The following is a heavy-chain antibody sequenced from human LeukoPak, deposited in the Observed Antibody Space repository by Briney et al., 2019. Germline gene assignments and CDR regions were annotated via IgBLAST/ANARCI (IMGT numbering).Heavy chain of an antibody. V-gene: IGHV3-23*01. CDR3: RITIFGVVITEDY. J-gene: IGHJ4*02. D-gene: IGHD3-3*01. Sequence: GGSLRLSCAASGFTFSSDAMSWGRQAPGKGLEWGSAISGSGGSTYYADSVKGRFTISRDNSKNTLYLQMNSLRAEDTAVYYCRITIFGVVITEDYWGQGTLVTVSS. CDR1: GFTFSSDA. CDR2: ISGSGGST.